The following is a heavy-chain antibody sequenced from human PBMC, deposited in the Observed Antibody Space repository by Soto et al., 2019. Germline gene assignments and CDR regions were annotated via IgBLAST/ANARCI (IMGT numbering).Heavy chain of an antibody. D-gene: IGHD3-3*01. CDR1: GGSISSYY. CDR3: ARGSYVLRFLEWPARFDP. J-gene: IGHJ5*02. Sequence: ASETLSLTCTVSGGSISSYYWSWIRQPPGKGLEWIGYIYYSGSTNYNPSLKSRVTISVDTSKNQFSLKLSSVTAADTAVYYCARGSYVLRFLEWPARFDPWGQGTLVTVSS. CDR2: IYYSGST. V-gene: IGHV4-59*01.